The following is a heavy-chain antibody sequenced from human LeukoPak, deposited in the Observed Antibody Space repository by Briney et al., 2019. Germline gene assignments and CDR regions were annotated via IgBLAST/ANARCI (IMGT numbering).Heavy chain of an antibody. CDR2: ISAYNGNT. V-gene: IGHV1-18*01. D-gene: IGHD1-14*01. CDR1: GYTFTSYG. Sequence: ASVKVSCKASGYTFTSYGFSWVRQAPGQGLEWMGWISAYNGNTNYAQKLQGRVTMPTDTSTSTAYMELRSLRSDDTAVYYCARTPVGFNPVPPTDVRYWGQGTLVTVSS. J-gene: IGHJ4*02. CDR3: ARTPVGFNPVPPTDVRY.